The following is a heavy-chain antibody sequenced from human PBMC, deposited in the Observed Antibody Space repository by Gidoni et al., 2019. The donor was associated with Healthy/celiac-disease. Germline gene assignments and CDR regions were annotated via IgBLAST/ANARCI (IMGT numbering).Heavy chain of an antibody. J-gene: IGHJ4*02. V-gene: IGHV4-34*01. D-gene: IGHD6-6*01. CDR1: GGSFSGYY. Sequence: QVQLQQWGAGLLTPSETLSLTCAVYGGSFSGYYWRWIRQPPGKGLAWIGEINHSGSTNYNPSLKSRVTISVDTSKHQFSLMLRSLTAADTAVYYCARGRPVRDNYFDYLCQGTLVTVSA. CDR2: INHSGST. CDR3: ARGRPVRDNYFDY.